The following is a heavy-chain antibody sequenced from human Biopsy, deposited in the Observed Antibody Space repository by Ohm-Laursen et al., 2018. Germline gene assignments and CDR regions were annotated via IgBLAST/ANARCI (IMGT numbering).Heavy chain of an antibody. CDR2: IIPIFGTA. Sequence: ASVKVSCKVSGYTLTELSIHWVRQTGGKGLGWMGGIIPIFGTANYAQKFQGRVTITADESTSTAYMELSSLRSDDTAVYYCARDALGGGSYRFFYWGQGSLVTVSS. CDR3: ARDALGGGSYRFFY. J-gene: IGHJ4*02. D-gene: IGHD1-26*01. CDR1: GYTLTELS. V-gene: IGHV1-69*13.